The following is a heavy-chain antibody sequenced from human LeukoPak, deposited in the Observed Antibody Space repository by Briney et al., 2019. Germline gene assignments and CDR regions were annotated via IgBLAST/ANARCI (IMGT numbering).Heavy chain of an antibody. V-gene: IGHV1-69*13. D-gene: IGHD2-2*01. CDR2: IVPIFARA. CDR1: GGTFNCYA. J-gene: IGHJ6*02. Sequence: GASVKVSCKAPGGTFNCYAITWVRQAPGQGLEWMGGIVPIFARANYAQNFQDRVTITADASTNTAYMELSSLRSEDTAVYYCARGRSTSDRYTVPQNYYYYGLDVWGQGTTVIVSS. CDR3: ARGRSTSDRYTVPQNYYYYGLDV.